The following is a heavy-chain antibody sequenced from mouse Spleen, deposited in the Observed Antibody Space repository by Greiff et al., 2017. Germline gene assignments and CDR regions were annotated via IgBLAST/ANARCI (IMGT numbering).Heavy chain of an antibody. Sequence: VQLQQSGAELARPGASVKMSCKASGYTFTSYTMHWVKQRPGQGLEWIGWIYPGNVNTKYNEKFKGKATLTADKSSSTAYMQLSSLTSEDSAVYFCARGRGYYDYFDYWGQGTTLTVSS. J-gene: IGHJ2*01. D-gene: IGHD1-1*01. CDR2: IYPGNVNT. CDR3: ARGRGYYDYFDY. V-gene: IGHV1-4*01. CDR1: GYTFTSYT.